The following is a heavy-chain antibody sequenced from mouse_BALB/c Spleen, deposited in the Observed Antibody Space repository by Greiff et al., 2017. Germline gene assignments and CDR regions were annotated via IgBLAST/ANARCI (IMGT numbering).Heavy chain of an antibody. CDR3: TRELLRYAMDY. D-gene: IGHD1-1*01. V-gene: IGHV6-6*02. CDR1: GFTFSNYW. Sequence: DVMLVESGGGLVQPGGSMKLSCVASGFTFSNYWMNWVRQSPEKGLEWVAEIRLKSNNYATHYAESVKGRFTISRDDSKSSVYLQMNNLRAEDTGIYYCTRELLRYAMDYWGQGTSVTVSS. CDR2: IRLKSNNYAT. J-gene: IGHJ4*01.